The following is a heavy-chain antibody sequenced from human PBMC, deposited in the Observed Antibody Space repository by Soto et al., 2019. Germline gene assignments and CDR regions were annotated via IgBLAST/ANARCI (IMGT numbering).Heavy chain of an antibody. Sequence: QVQLVESGGGVVQPGRSLRLSCAASGFTFSSYGMHWVRQAPGKGLEWVAVIWYDGRNKYYADSVKGRFTISRDNSKNTLYLQMNSLRGEDTAVYYCARDTDITGTIPYYFDYWGQGTLVTVSS. J-gene: IGHJ4*02. CDR2: IWYDGRNK. V-gene: IGHV3-33*01. D-gene: IGHD1-7*01. CDR3: ARDTDITGTIPYYFDY. CDR1: GFTFSSYG.